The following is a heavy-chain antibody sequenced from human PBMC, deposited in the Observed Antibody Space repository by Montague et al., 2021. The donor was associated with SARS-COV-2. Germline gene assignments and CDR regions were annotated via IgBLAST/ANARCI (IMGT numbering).Heavy chain of an antibody. CDR1: GGSISSWSFY. V-gene: IGHV4-61*02. D-gene: IGHD5-12*01. Sequence: TLSLTCTVSGGSISSWSFYRGSSRQPTGKGLEWIGRIYTSCITDPSFSLKSRGTISVDTSKNPFSLKLTSVTAADTAVHYCARAHSGSWAHLDNWGQGSLVTASS. CDR3: ARAHSGSWAHLDN. CDR2: IYTSCIT. J-gene: IGHJ4*02.